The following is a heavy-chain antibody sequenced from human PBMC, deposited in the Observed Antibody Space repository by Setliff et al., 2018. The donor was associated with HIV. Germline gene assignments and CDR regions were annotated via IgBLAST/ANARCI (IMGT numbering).Heavy chain of an antibody. CDR3: ARGPKKGVDILPPDS. D-gene: IGHD3-3*01. J-gene: IGHJ5*02. Sequence: SVKVSCKASGYTFTDYGINWVRQAPGQGLEWVGGIVPVFRTVNYAQKLQGRVTITADESTSTSYMELNSLTSDDTAVYYCARGPKKGVDILPPDSWGQGTLVTVSS. CDR2: IVPVFRTV. CDR1: GYTFTDYG. V-gene: IGHV1-69*13.